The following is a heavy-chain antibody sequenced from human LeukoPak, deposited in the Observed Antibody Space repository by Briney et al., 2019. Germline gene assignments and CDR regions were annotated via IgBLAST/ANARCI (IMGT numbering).Heavy chain of an antibody. CDR3: ARDRSGSGSYYYFDP. Sequence: SETLSLTCTVSGGPVNSYYWSWIRQPPGKGLEWIGYIYYSGNTNYNPSLESRVTISVDTSKNQFSLKLKSLTAADTAVYYCARDRSGSGSYYYFDPWGQGTLVTVSS. CDR1: GGPVNSYY. J-gene: IGHJ5*02. D-gene: IGHD1-26*01. CDR2: IYYSGNT. V-gene: IGHV4-59*02.